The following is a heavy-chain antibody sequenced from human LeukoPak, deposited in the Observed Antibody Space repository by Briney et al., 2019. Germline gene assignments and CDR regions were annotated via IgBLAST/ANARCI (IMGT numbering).Heavy chain of an antibody. Sequence: GGSLRLSCAASGVTFSGSAMHWVRQASGKGLEWVGRIRSKANSYATAYAASVKGRFTISRDDSKNTAYLQMNSLKTEDTAVYYCTRPHKGYNWNDARAFDIWGQGTMVTVSS. CDR1: GVTFSGSA. D-gene: IGHD1-20*01. J-gene: IGHJ3*02. CDR2: IRSKANSYAT. V-gene: IGHV3-73*01. CDR3: TRPHKGYNWNDARAFDI.